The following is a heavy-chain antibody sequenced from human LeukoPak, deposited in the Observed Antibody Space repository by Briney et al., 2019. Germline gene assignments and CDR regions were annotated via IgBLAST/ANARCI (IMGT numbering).Heavy chain of an antibody. CDR3: ARLFWGIGAFDI. J-gene: IGHJ3*02. CDR1: GYSVSTGYY. D-gene: IGHD3-16*01. V-gene: IGHV4-38-2*01. Sequence: SETLSLTCAVSGYSVSTGYYWAWIRQPPGKGLEWIGSIYHSGSSYYNTSLKSRVLISVDTYNNQFSLKTTSVPAPDTAIYYCARLFWGIGAFDIWGQGTMVTISS. CDR2: IYHSGSS.